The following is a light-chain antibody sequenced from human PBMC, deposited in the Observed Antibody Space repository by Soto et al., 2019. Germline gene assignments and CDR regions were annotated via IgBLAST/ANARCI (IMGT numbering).Light chain of an antibody. Sequence: EIVLTQSPATLSLSPGERATLSCRASQSVSVYLGWYQEKPGQPPRLLNSEASKSATGIPARFSGSGSGTDFTLTISSLEPDDAAVYFCHQRYSWPHTFGQGTKLE. J-gene: IGKJ2*01. CDR3: HQRYSWPHT. CDR2: EAS. CDR1: QSVSVY. V-gene: IGKV3-11*01.